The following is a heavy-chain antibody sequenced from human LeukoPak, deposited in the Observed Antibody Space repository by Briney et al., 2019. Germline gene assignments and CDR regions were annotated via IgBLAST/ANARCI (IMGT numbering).Heavy chain of an antibody. Sequence: SETLSLTCAVYGGSLSGYYWSWIRQPPGKGLEWIGEINHSGSTNYNPSLKSRVTISVDTSKNQFSLKLSSVTAADTAVYYCARGAVVADYWGQGTLVTVSS. CDR3: ARGAVVADY. CDR2: INHSGST. J-gene: IGHJ4*02. V-gene: IGHV4-34*01. CDR1: GGSLSGYY. D-gene: IGHD6-19*01.